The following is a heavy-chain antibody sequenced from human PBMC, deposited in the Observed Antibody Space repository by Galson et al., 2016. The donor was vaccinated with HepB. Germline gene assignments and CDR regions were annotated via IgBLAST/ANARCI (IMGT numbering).Heavy chain of an antibody. CDR1: GYTFTDHY. D-gene: IGHD3/OR15-3a*01. Sequence: SVKVSCKAYGYTFTDHYIHWVRQAPGQGLEWMGWINPHSDVKNYAQKFQGRIIMTRDTSINTAYMQLGSLRSDDTAVYYCTRGDGFWAGWTYWGQGTLVTVSS. CDR2: INPHSDVK. J-gene: IGHJ4*02. CDR3: TRGDGFWAGWTY. V-gene: IGHV1-2*02.